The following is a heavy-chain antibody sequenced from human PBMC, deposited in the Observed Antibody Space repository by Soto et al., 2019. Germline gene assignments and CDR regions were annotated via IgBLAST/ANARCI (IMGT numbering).Heavy chain of an antibody. CDR1: GYTFTTFW. D-gene: IGHD5-18*01. CDR2: IDPRDSDT. CDR3: ARHPVDTDIR. J-gene: IGHJ4*02. V-gene: IGHV5-51*01. Sequence: GESLKISCTGFGYTFTTFWISWVRQMPGRGLEWMGRIDPRDSDTKYNPSFEGQVTISADKSISTAYLQWSSLKASDSAIYYCARHPVDTDIRWGQGTRVTVSS.